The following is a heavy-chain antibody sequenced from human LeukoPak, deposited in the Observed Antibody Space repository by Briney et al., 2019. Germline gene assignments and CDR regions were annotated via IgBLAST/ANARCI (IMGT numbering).Heavy chain of an antibody. J-gene: IGHJ1*01. CDR3: ASFPGPMIAAAGYEEEYFQH. V-gene: IGHV4-59*01. CDR1: GGSISSYY. D-gene: IGHD6-13*01. Sequence: SETLSLTCTVSGGSISSYYWGWIRQPPGKGLEWIGYIYYSGSTNYNPSLKSRVTISVDTSKNQFSLKLSSVTAADTAVYYCASFPGPMIAAAGYEEEYFQHWGQGTLVTVSS. CDR2: IYYSGST.